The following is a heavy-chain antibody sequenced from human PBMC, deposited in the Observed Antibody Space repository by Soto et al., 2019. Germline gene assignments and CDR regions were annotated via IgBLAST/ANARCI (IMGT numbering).Heavy chain of an antibody. V-gene: IGHV3-23*01. CDR3: AKDGGDNDAFDI. CDR2: ISGSGGST. D-gene: IGHD2-21*01. Sequence: LRLSCAASGFTFSSYAMSWVRQAPGKGLEWVSAISGSGGSTYYADSVKGRFTISRDNSKNTLYLQMNSLRAEDTAVYYCAKDGGDNDAFDIWGQGTMVTVSS. J-gene: IGHJ3*02. CDR1: GFTFSSYA.